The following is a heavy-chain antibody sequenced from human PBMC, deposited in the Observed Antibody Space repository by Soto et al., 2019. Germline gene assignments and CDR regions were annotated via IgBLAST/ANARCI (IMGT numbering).Heavy chain of an antibody. J-gene: IGHJ4*01. D-gene: IGHD3-16*01. Sequence: QTLSLTCAISGDSVSGNSAAWNWIRQSPSRGLEWLGRTYYRSRWYNDYAVSVQSRITVTPDTSKNQFSLHLNSVTPEDTAVYYCAREVPYYVSSDRYPDYWGQGALVTVSS. CDR3: AREVPYYVSSDRYPDY. V-gene: IGHV6-1*01. CDR2: TYYRSRWYN. CDR1: GDSVSGNSAA.